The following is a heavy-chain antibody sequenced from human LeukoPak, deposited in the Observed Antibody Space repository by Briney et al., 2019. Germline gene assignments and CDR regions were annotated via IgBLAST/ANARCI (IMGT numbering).Heavy chain of an antibody. V-gene: IGHV3-53*01. CDR2: FYSPGST. CDR3: ASARESCIGSTCYEYFHH. CDR1: GFTVTTKS. D-gene: IGHD2-2*01. J-gene: IGHJ1*01. Sequence: GGSLRLSCAASGFTVTTKSMAWVRQAPGRGLEWVSVFYSPGSTYYADSVHGRFNISRDNSLNTLFLQMNSLRVEDTAVYYCASARESCIGSTCYEYFHHWGQGTPLTVSS.